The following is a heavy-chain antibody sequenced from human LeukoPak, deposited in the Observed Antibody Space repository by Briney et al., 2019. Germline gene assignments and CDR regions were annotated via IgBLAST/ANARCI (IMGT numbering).Heavy chain of an antibody. D-gene: IGHD5-24*01. Sequence: SETLSLTCTVSGGSISSGSYYWSWIRQPAGKGLEWIGRIYTSGSTNYNPSLKSRVTISVDTSKNQFSLKLSSVTAADTAVYYCAREGRDGYNRRKSFDYWGQGTLVTVSS. CDR2: IYTSGST. V-gene: IGHV4-61*02. CDR3: AREGRDGYNRRKSFDY. CDR1: GGSISSGSYY. J-gene: IGHJ4*02.